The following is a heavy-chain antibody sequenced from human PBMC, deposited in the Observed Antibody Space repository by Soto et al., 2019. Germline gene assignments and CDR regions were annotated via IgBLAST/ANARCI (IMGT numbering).Heavy chain of an antibody. Sequence: QVQLVQSGAEVKKPGASVKVSCKASGYTFTSYDINWVRQATGQGLEWMGWMNPNSGNTGYAQKFQGRVTMTRNTSKSKAYMERSSLRSEDKAVYYCARGAVPAAIVSYYYYYGMDVWGQGTTVTVSS. CDR3: ARGAVPAAIVSYYYYYGMDV. CDR1: GYTFTSYD. CDR2: MNPNSGNT. D-gene: IGHD2-2*01. J-gene: IGHJ6*02. V-gene: IGHV1-8*01.